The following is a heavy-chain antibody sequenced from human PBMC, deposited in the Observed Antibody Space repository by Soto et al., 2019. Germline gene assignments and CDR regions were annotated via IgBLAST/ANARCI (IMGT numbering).Heavy chain of an antibody. J-gene: IGHJ6*02. CDR3: ARAPLERMGSSPGGFGGGSCCGMDV. D-gene: IGHD2-15*01. CDR1: GGTFSSYA. V-gene: IGHV1-2*04. Sequence: EASVKVSCKASGGTFSSYAISWVRQAPGQGLEWMGGIIPNSGGANYAQKFQGWVTMTRDTSISTAYMELSRLRSDDTAVYCCARAPLERMGSSPGGFGGGSCCGMDVWGQGTTVTVSS. CDR2: IIPNSGGA.